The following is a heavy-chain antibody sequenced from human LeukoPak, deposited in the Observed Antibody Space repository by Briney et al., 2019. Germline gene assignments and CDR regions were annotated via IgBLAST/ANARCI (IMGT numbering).Heavy chain of an antibody. Sequence: GEALKISCKSSGYSFICYWIGWVGQMPGKGVEWMGINYHGDSNTRYRPSCQGHVTISVDKSTSNAYLQWSSLKASDTAVYYCATRQGRDSGREYWGHGTLVTVAS. CDR2: NYHGDSNT. V-gene: IGHV5-51*01. J-gene: IGHJ4*01. CDR3: ATRQGRDSGREY. D-gene: IGHD5-12*01. CDR1: GYSFICYW.